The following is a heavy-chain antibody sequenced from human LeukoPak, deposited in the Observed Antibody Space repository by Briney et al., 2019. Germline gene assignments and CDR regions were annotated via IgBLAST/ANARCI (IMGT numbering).Heavy chain of an antibody. CDR3: ARFTQRSWLQTLRYYYGMDV. V-gene: IGHV1-8*01. J-gene: IGHJ6*02. Sequence: ASVKVSCKASGNTFTSYDINWVRQATGQGLEWMGWMNPNSGNTGYAQKFQGRVTMTRNTSISTAYMELSSLRSEDTAVYYCARFTQRSWLQTLRYYYGMDVWGQGTTVTVSS. CDR2: MNPNSGNT. D-gene: IGHD5-24*01. CDR1: GNTFTSYD.